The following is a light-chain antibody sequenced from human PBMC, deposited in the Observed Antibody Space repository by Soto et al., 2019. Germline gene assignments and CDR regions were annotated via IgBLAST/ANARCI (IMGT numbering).Light chain of an antibody. V-gene: IGKV3-20*01. Sequence: EAVLTQSPGTLSLFPGERATLSCRASQSVTNSYLAWYQQKPGQAPRPLIYDVSNRATGIPDRFSGSGSGTDFTLTISRLEPEDFALYYCQQYGRSWTFGQGTKLDIK. CDR2: DVS. J-gene: IGKJ1*01. CDR3: QQYGRSWT. CDR1: QSVTNSY.